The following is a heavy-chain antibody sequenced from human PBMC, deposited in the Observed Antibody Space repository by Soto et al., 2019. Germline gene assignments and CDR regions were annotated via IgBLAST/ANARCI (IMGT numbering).Heavy chain of an antibody. V-gene: IGHV1-2*02. J-gene: IGHJ5*02. CDR2: INPNSGGT. CDR3: AIGYCSSSSCRFDP. D-gene: IGHD2-2*01. CDR1: GYTFTGYY. Sequence: ASVKGSCKASGYTFTGYYMHWVRQAPGQGLEWMGWINPNSGGTNYEQKFQGRVTMTRDTSISTAYMELSRLRSDDTAVYYCAIGYCSSSSCRFDPWGQGTLVTVSS.